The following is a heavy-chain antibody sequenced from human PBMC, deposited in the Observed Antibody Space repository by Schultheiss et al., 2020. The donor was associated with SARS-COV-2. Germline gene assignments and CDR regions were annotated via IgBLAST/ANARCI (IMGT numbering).Heavy chain of an antibody. D-gene: IGHD4-17*01. CDR3: ARDPLRVSDYGDYDFDYYYYGMDV. CDR2: ISSSSSYI. CDR1: GFTFSSYS. J-gene: IGHJ6*02. V-gene: IGHV3-21*01. Sequence: GGSLRLSCAASGFTFSSYSMNWVRQAPGKGLEWVSSISSSSSYIYYADSVKGRFTISRDNAKNSLYLQMNSLRAEDTAVYYCARDPLRVSDYGDYDFDYYYYGMDVWGQGTTVTVSS.